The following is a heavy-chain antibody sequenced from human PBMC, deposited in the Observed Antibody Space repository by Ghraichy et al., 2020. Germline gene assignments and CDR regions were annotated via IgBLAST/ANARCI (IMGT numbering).Heavy chain of an antibody. CDR3: ARDGTGTTDGPPIDY. J-gene: IGHJ4*02. Sequence: GGSLRLSCAASGFTFSSYGMHWVRQAPGKGLEWVAVIWYDGSNKYYADSVKGRFTISRDNSKNTLYLQMNSLRAEDTAVYYCARDGTGTTDGPPIDYWGQGTLVTVSS. CDR2: IWYDGSNK. CDR1: GFTFSSYG. D-gene: IGHD1-7*01. V-gene: IGHV3-33*08.